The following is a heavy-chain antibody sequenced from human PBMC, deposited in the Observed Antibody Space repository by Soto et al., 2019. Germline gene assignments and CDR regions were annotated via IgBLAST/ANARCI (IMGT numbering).Heavy chain of an antibody. Sequence: QVQLVESGGGVVQPGGSLRLSCAPSGFIFSSYGMHWVRQAPGKGLEWVAVIRYDGSKTYYEDSVKDRFTISRDNSKNTLYLQMNSLRAEDTAVYYCARVKQGRGGYDSPFDYWGQGTLVTVAS. CDR2: IRYDGSKT. D-gene: IGHD3-3*01. V-gene: IGHV3-33*01. CDR1: GFIFSSYG. CDR3: ARVKQGRGGYDSPFDY. J-gene: IGHJ4*02.